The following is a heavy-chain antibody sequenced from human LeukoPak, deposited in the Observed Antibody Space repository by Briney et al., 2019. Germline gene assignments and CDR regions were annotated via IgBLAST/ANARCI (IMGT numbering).Heavy chain of an antibody. V-gene: IGHV3-30*18. J-gene: IGHJ3*02. CDR3: AKCSSGWIDAFDI. Sequence: GGSLRLSCAASGFTFSSYGMHWGRQAPGKGLEWVAVISYDGSNKYYADSVKGRFTISRDNSKNTLYLQMNSLRAEDTAVYYCAKCSSGWIDAFDIWGQGTMVTVSS. CDR2: ISYDGSNK. D-gene: IGHD6-19*01. CDR1: GFTFSSYG.